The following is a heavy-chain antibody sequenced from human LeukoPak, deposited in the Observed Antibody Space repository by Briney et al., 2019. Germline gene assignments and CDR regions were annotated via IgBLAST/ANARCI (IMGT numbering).Heavy chain of an antibody. CDR1: GGSISSSSYY. CDR3: ARLYSSSWYYYGMDV. V-gene: IGHV4-39*01. J-gene: IGHJ6*02. Sequence: SGTLSLTCTVSGGSISSSSYYWGWIRQPPGKGLEWIGSIYYSGSTYYNPSLKSRVTISVDTSKNQFSLKLSSVTAADTAVYYCARLYSSSWYYYGMDVWGQGTTVTVSS. CDR2: IYYSGST. D-gene: IGHD6-13*01.